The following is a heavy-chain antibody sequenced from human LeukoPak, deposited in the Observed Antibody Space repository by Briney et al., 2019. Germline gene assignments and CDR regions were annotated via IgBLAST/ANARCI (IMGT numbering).Heavy chain of an antibody. CDR3: ATLPIFDYYYYYGMDV. CDR2: IYSGGST. V-gene: IGHV3-53*01. D-gene: IGHD3-3*02. CDR1: GFTVSSNY. Sequence: PGGSLRLSCAASGFTVSSNYMSWVCQAPGKGLEWVSVIYSGGSTYYADSVKGRFTISRDNSKNTLYLQMNSLRAEDTAVYYCATLPIFDYYYYYGMDVWGQGTTVTVSS. J-gene: IGHJ6*02.